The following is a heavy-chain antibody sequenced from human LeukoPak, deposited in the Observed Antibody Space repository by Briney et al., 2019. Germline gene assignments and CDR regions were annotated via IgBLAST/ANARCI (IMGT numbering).Heavy chain of an antibody. CDR2: ISSSSSYI. Sequence: GGSLRLSCAASGFTFSSYSMNWVRQAPGKGLEWVSSISSSSSYIYYADSVKGRFTISRDNAKNSLYLQMNSLRAEDTAVYYCARAHDYGDHDCNDAFDIWSQGTMVTAPS. J-gene: IGHJ3*02. V-gene: IGHV3-21*01. CDR1: GFTFSSYS. CDR3: ARAHDYGDHDCNDAFDI. D-gene: IGHD4-17*01.